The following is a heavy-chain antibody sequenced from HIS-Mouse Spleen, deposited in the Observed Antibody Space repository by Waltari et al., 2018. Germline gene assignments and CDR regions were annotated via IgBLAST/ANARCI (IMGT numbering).Heavy chain of an antibody. V-gene: IGHV3-15*01. J-gene: IGHJ4*02. CDR3: TKDPNSGYPDY. D-gene: IGHD5-12*01. CDR1: GFTFSNAW. Sequence: EVQLVESGGGLVKPGGSLRLSCAASGFTFSNAWMRWVRQAPGKGLEWVGRIKSKTDGGTTDYAAPVKGRFTISRDDSKNTLYLQMNSLKTEDTAVYYCTKDPNSGYPDYWGQGTLVTVSS. CDR2: IKSKTDGGTT.